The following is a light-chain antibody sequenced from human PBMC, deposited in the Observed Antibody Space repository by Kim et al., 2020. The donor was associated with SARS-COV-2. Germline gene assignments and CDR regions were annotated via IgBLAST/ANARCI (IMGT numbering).Light chain of an antibody. CDR2: EVS. CDR3: MQGLQRLYS. Sequence: QPASISCKSSQSLLQSDGKMSLYWYLQKPGQPPQLLIYEVSKRFSGVPERFSGSGSGTDFTLKISRVEAEDVGLYYCMQGLQRLYSFGQGTKLEI. CDR1: QSLLQSDGKMS. V-gene: IGKV2D-29*01. J-gene: IGKJ2*03.